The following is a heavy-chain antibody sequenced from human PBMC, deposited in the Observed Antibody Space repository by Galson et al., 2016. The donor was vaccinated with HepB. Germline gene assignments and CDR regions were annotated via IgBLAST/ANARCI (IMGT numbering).Heavy chain of an antibody. Sequence: SLRLSCAASGFTFSYYYMSWIRQAPGEGLEWVSYISGDGRTINYADSVKGRFTISRDNAKNSLYLHMNSLTGEDMAVYYCARMFPLYSSGWYVRGDGWFDAWGQGILVTVSS. CDR2: ISGDGRTI. D-gene: IGHD6-19*01. CDR3: ARMFPLYSSGWYVRGDGWFDA. V-gene: IGHV3-11*01. CDR1: GFTFSYYY. J-gene: IGHJ5*02.